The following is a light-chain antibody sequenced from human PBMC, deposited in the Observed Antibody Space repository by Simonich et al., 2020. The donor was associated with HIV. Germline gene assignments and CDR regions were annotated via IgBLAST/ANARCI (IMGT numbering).Light chain of an antibody. CDR2: WAL. V-gene: IGKV4-1*01. J-gene: IGKJ1*01. Sequence: DIVMTQSPNSLAVSLGERATINCKSSQSVLYSSNSNNYLSWYQQKPRKPRKLFIYWALTREAGVPDRFSASRSGTNFTLTISSLQAEDVAIYYCQQYYSTPPTFGQGTKVEIK. CDR1: QSVLYSSNSNNY. CDR3: QQYYSTPPT.